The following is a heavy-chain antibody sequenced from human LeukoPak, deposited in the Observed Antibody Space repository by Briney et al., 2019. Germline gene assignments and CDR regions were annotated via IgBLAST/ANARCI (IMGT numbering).Heavy chain of an antibody. CDR3: ARDFGVLLWFGELSYYMDV. CDR2: IYTSGST. CDR1: GGSISSYY. D-gene: IGHD3-10*01. V-gene: IGHV4-4*07. J-gene: IGHJ6*03. Sequence: PSETLSLTCTVSGGSISSYYWSWIRQPAGKGLEWIGRIYTSGSTNYNPSLKSRVTMSVDTSKNQFSLKLSSVTAADTAVYYCARDFGVLLWFGELSYYMDVWGKGTTVTVSS.